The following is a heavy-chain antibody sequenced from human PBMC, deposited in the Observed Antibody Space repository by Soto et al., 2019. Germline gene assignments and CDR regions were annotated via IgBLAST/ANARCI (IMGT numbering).Heavy chain of an antibody. J-gene: IGHJ4*02. D-gene: IGHD3-22*01. CDR2: IYYSRST. Sequence: KTSETLSLTCTVSGASISSTDCYWGWIRQPPGKGLEWVGSIYYSRSTTYNPSLKNRVTVSVDTSKNQLSLRLSFVSAADTAVYYCARHADSSGRGFDFWGQGTRVTSPQ. CDR1: GASISSTDCY. CDR3: ARHADSSGRGFDF. V-gene: IGHV4-39*01.